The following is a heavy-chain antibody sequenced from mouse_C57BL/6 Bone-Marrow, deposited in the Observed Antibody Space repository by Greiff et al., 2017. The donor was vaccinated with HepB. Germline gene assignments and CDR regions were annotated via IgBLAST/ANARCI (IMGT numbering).Heavy chain of an antibody. CDR1: GFTFSDYY. CDR3: ARRVTTVVAWYFDV. D-gene: IGHD1-1*01. V-gene: IGHV5-12*01. J-gene: IGHJ1*03. CDR2: ISNGGGST. Sequence: EVQLVESGGGLVQPGGSLKLSCAASGFTFSDYYMYWVRQTPEKRLEWVAYISNGGGSTYYPATVKGRFTISRDNAKNTLYLQMSRLKSEDTAMYYCARRVTTVVAWYFDVWGTGTTVTVSS.